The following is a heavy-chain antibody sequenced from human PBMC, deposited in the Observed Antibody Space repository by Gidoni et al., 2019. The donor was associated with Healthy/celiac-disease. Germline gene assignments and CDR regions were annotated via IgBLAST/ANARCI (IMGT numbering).Heavy chain of an antibody. D-gene: IGHD3-22*01. CDR2: IDWDDDN. CDR3: ARTLQGGYYYPWNKAKNNWFDP. Sequence: QVTLRESGPALVKPTQTLTLPCTFSGFSLRTSGLCVIWIRQPPGKALEWLALIDWDDDNYYSTSLKTRLTISKDTSKNQVVLTMTNMDPVDTATYYCARTLQGGYYYPWNKAKNNWFDPWGQGTLVTVSS. CDR1: GFSLRTSGLC. J-gene: IGHJ5*02. V-gene: IGHV2-70*01.